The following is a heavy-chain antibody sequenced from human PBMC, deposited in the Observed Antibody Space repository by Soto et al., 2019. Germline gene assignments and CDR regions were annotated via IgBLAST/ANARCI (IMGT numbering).Heavy chain of an antibody. J-gene: IGHJ6*02. Sequence: PSETLSLTCTVSGDSIRSYYWTWIRQPPGKGLELTGYIYYSGSTRYNPSLKGRVTISVDMSKNQFSLKPSSVIAADTAVYYCARAYGGFDNGLDVWGQGTAVTVSS. D-gene: IGHD5-12*01. V-gene: IGHV4-59*01. CDR1: GDSIRSYY. CDR3: ARAYGGFDNGLDV. CDR2: IYYSGST.